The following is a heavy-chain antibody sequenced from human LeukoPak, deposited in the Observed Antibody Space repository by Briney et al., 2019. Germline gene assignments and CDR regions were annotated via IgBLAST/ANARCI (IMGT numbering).Heavy chain of an antibody. J-gene: IGHJ4*02. CDR3: ARTVAGTQPDY. CDR2: IAPSDSYT. Sequence: GESLKISCKGSGYSFTSYWISWVRQMPGKGLEWMGRIAPSDSYTNYSPSFRGHVTISADKSISTAYLQWSSLKASDTAMYFCARTVAGTQPDYWGQGTLVTVSS. CDR1: GYSFTSYW. D-gene: IGHD6-19*01. V-gene: IGHV5-10-1*01.